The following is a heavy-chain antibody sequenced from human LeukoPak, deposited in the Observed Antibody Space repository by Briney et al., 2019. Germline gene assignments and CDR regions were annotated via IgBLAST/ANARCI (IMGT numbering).Heavy chain of an antibody. V-gene: IGHV4-61*01. J-gene: IGHJ4*02. Sequence: PSETLSLTCTVSGGSISSSSYYLSWIRQPPGKGLEWIGYIYYSGSTNYNPSLKSRVTISVDTSKNQFSLKLSSVTAADTAVYYCARSMVRGVTHYFDYWGQGTLVTVSS. CDR2: IYYSGST. CDR3: ARSMVRGVTHYFDY. D-gene: IGHD3-10*01. CDR1: GGSISSSSYY.